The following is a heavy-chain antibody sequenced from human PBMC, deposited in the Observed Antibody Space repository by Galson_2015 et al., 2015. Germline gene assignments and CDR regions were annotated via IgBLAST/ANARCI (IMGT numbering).Heavy chain of an antibody. CDR2: ISYDGSKE. J-gene: IGHJ4*02. D-gene: IGHD1-14*01. CDR3: ARDGPKGLTSFDY. Sequence: SLRLSCAASGFTFSTYAIHWVRQAPGKGLEWVAVISYDGSKESSADSVKGRFSVSRDNSKNTVYLQMSSLRVEDTAVYYCARDGPKGLTSFDYWGQGTLVTVSS. CDR1: GFTFSTYA. V-gene: IGHV3-30-3*01.